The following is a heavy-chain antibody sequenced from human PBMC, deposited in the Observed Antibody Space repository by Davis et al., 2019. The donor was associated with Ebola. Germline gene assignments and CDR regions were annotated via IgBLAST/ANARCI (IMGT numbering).Heavy chain of an antibody. Sequence: GGSLTLSCAASGFTFSSYGMHWVRQAPGKGLEWVAVIWYDGSNKYYADSVKGRFTISRDNSKNTPYLQMNSLRAEDTAVYYCARDMGLWFGELGGYFDYWGQGTLVTVSS. CDR3: ARDMGLWFGELGGYFDY. D-gene: IGHD3-10*01. CDR1: GFTFSSYG. CDR2: IWYDGSNK. J-gene: IGHJ4*02. V-gene: IGHV3-33*08.